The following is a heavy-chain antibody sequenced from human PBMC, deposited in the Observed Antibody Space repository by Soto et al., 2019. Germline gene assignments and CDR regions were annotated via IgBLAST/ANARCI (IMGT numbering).Heavy chain of an antibody. Sequence: QVQLQQWGAGLLKPSETLSLTCAVYGGSFSSYCWTWIRQPPGKGLEWIGEINHSGSTDYNRSLKSRVTISVDTSKNQFSLKLSSLTAADTAVYYCARRNTYSSGWYGSPRFDPGGQGTLVTVSS. V-gene: IGHV4-34*01. CDR1: GGSFSSYC. CDR3: ARRNTYSSGWYGSPRFDP. CDR2: INHSGST. J-gene: IGHJ5*02. D-gene: IGHD6-13*01.